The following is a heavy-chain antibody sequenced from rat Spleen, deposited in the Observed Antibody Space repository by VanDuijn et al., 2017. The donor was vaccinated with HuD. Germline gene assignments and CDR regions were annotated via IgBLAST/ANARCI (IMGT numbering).Heavy chain of an antibody. CDR3: ASLYSSYSLYYFDY. CDR2: INSAGTT. J-gene: IGHJ2*01. V-gene: IGHV3-3*01. Sequence: EVQLQESGPGLVKPSQSLSLTCSVTGYSITSSYRWNWIRKFPGNKLEWMGYINSAGTTNYNPSLKSRISITRDTSTNQFFLQVNSVTTEDTATYFCASLYSSYSLYYFDYWGQGLMVTVSS. D-gene: IGHD1-2*01. CDR1: GYSITSSYR.